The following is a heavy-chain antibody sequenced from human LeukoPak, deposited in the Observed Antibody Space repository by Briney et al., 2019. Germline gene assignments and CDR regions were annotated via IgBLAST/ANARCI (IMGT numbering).Heavy chain of an antibody. Sequence: GASVKVSCKAYGGTLSKNSVNWVRQATGQGLEWMGWMNPNSCNTGYAQKFQGRVTMTRNTSISTAYMELSSLRSEDTAVYYCARGVFNWFDPWGQGTLVTVSS. CDR3: ARGVFNWFDP. V-gene: IGHV1-8*01. CDR1: GGTLSKNS. CDR2: MNPNSCNT. J-gene: IGHJ5*02. D-gene: IGHD3-10*01.